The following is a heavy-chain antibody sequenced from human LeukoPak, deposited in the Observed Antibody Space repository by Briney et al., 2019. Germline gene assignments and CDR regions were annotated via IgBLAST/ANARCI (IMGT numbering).Heavy chain of an antibody. V-gene: IGHV3-21*01. Sequence: PGGSLRLSCAASGFTFSTYTMNWVRQAPGKGLQWVSSISTSSTYIYYTDSVKGRFTISRDNAKNSLYLQMNNLRAEDTAVYYCVRERAIDARDWYFDLWGRGTLVTVSS. CDR1: GFTFSTYT. CDR2: ISTSSTYI. CDR3: VRERAIDARDWYFDL. D-gene: IGHD2-2*01. J-gene: IGHJ2*01.